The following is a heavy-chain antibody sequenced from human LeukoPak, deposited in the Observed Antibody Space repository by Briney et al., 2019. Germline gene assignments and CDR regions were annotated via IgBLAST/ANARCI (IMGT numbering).Heavy chain of an antibody. CDR2: INPNSGVT. CDR3: ARDGVFGYGSNDAFHI. V-gene: IGHV1-2*02. J-gene: IGHJ3*02. D-gene: IGHD5-18*01. Sequence: ASVKLSCKASGYTFIGYYINWVRQAPGQGLEWMGWINPNSGVTNYGQTFQGRFTMTRDTSISTAYMDLSRLRADDTAVYYCARDGVFGYGSNDAFHIWGQGTMVTVSS. CDR1: GYTFIGYY.